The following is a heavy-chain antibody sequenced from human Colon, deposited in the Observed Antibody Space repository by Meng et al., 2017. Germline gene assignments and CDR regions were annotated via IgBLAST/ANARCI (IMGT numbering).Heavy chain of an antibody. V-gene: IGHV3-23*04. CDR2: ISSSGDRT. CDR1: GFAFTSYP. Sequence: EVQWVELGGGSVQPGGSLRLACEASGFAFTSYPMTWVRQTPGQGLDWVSGISSSGDRTYYADSVKGRFTISRDNSKNTLYLQLNSLRAEDTAIYYCAKPWMQLWLPDRWGQGTLVTVSS. D-gene: IGHD5-18*01. CDR3: AKPWMQLWLPDR. J-gene: IGHJ5*02.